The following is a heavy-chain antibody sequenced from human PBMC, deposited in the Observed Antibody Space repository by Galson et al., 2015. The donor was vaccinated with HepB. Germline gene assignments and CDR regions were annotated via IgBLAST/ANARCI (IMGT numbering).Heavy chain of an antibody. Sequence: CLRLSCAASGFTFSSYAMSWVRQAPGKGLEWVSAISGSGGSTYYADSVKGRFTISRDNSKNTLYLQMNSLRAEDTAVYYCAKVLRGGGIDDSSGPGWGQGTLVTVSS. CDR3: AKVLRGGGIDDSSGPG. CDR2: ISGSGGST. J-gene: IGHJ4*02. D-gene: IGHD3-22*01. CDR1: GFTFSSYA. V-gene: IGHV3-23*01.